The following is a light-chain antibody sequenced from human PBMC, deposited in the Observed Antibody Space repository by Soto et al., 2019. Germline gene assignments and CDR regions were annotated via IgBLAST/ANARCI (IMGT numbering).Light chain of an antibody. CDR1: SSDVGSYNL. Sequence: QSVLTQPASVSGSPGQSITISCTGTSSDVGSYNLVSWYQQHPGKAPKLMIYEVSKRPSGVSNRFSGSKSGNTASLTISGLQDEDEADYYCCSYAGSSTWVFGGGTKLTGL. V-gene: IGLV2-23*02. CDR2: EVS. CDR3: CSYAGSSTWV. J-gene: IGLJ3*02.